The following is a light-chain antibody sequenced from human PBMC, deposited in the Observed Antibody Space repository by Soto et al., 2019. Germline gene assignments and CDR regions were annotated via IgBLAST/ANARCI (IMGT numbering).Light chain of an antibody. CDR3: QTWGAGTVV. Sequence: QLVLTQSPSASASLGASVKLTCTLSSGHSSYAIAWHQQQPEKGPRYLMKLNSDGSHSKGDGIPDRFSGSSSGAERYLTISSLQSDDAADYYCQTWGAGTVVFGGGTKLTVL. CDR1: SGHSSYA. CDR2: LNSDGSH. J-gene: IGLJ2*01. V-gene: IGLV4-69*01.